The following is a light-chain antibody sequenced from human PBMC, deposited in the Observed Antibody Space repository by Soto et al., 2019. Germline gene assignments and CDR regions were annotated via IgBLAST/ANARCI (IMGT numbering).Light chain of an antibody. CDR2: DAY. CDR1: QSFRGL. J-gene: IGKJ5*01. CDR3: QQRHMWPIT. Sequence: EVVLTQSPVTLSLSPGERATLSCRASQSFRGLLAWYQQKPGQAPRLLIYDAYNRATGIPPRFSGSGSGTDFTLTISSREPEDSAVYYCQQRHMWPITCGQGTRLEIK. V-gene: IGKV3-11*01.